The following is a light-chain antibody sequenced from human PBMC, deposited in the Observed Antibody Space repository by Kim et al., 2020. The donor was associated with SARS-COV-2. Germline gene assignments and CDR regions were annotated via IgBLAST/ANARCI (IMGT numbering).Light chain of an antibody. J-gene: IGLJ3*02. Sequence: QSVLTQPASVSGSPGQSITISCTGTSSDVGGYNFVSWYQQHPGKAPKLMIYDVSKRPSGVSNRFSGSKSGNTASLTISGLQAEDEADYYCCSYASSSTFGVFGGGTQLTVL. CDR2: DVS. CDR1: SSDVGGYNF. V-gene: IGLV2-23*02. CDR3: CSYASSSTFGV.